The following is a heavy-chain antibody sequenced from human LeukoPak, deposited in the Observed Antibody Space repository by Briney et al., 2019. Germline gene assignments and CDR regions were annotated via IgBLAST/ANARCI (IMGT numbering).Heavy chain of an antibody. CDR3: AKGPLRGTAAAIDY. CDR1: GFTFNNYG. D-gene: IGHD2-2*01. V-gene: IGHV3-30*18. J-gene: IGHJ4*02. CDR2: ISYDGRNI. Sequence: SGGSLRLPCAASGFTFNNYGMHWVRQAPGKGLEWVAVISYDGRNIHYPDSVKGRFTISRDISTDTLWLQMDSLRTEDTAVYYCAKGPLRGTAAAIDYWGQGTLVTVSS.